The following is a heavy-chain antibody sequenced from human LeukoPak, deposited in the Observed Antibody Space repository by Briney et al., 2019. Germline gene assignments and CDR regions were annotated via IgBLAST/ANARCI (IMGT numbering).Heavy chain of an antibody. CDR3: ARSSSSSWLFDY. V-gene: IGHV1-3*01. J-gene: IGHJ4*02. CDR2: INAGNGNT. Sequence: GASAKVSCKASGYTFTSYAMHWVRQAPGQRLEWMGWINAGNGNTKYSQKFQGRVTITRDTSASTAYMELSSLRSEDTAVYYCARSSSSSWLFDYWGQGTLVTVSS. D-gene: IGHD6-13*01. CDR1: GYTFTSYA.